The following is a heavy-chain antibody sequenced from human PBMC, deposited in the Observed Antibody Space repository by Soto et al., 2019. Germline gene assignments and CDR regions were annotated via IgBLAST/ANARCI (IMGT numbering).Heavy chain of an antibody. CDR2: ITTYNGNT. Sequence: QVQLVQSGVEVREPGASVKVSCKAVRYIFTNYGVSWVRQAPGQGLDWMGWITTYNGNTGYAQKFQGRVTMTTDASTRTAYMELGSLRSDDTAIYYCARALPGYGMDVWGQGTTVTVSS. J-gene: IGHJ6*02. CDR1: RYIFTNYG. V-gene: IGHV1-18*01. CDR3: ARALPGYGMDV.